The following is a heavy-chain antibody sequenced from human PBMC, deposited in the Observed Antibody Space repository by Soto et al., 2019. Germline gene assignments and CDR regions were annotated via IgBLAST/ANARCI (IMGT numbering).Heavy chain of an antibody. Sequence: SETLSLTCAVSGGSISSGGYSWSWIRQPPGKGLEWIGYIYHSGSTYYNPSLKSRVTISVDRSKNQFSLKLSSVTAADTAVYYCARRRPDMVRGVIIGRYDEVWFDPWGQGTLVTVSS. V-gene: IGHV4-30-2*01. D-gene: IGHD3-10*01. CDR2: IYHSGST. CDR1: GGSISSGGYS. CDR3: ARRRPDMVRGVIIGRYDEVWFDP. J-gene: IGHJ5*02.